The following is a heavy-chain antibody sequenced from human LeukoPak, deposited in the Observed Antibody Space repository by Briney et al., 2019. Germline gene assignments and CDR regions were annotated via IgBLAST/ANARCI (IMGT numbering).Heavy chain of an antibody. CDR2: INHSGST. J-gene: IGHJ4*02. CDR3: ARAGGALFDY. CDR1: GGSFSGYY. V-gene: IGHV4-34*01. D-gene: IGHD3-16*01. Sequence: SETLSLTCAVYGGSFSGYYWSWIRKPPGKGLEWIGEINHSGSTNYNPSLKSGVTISVDTSKNQFSLKLSSVTAADTAVYYCARAGGALFDYWGQGTLVTVSS.